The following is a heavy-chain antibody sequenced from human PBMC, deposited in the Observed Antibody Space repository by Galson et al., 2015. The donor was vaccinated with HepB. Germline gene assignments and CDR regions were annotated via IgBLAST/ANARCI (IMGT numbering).Heavy chain of an antibody. D-gene: IGHD7-27*01. CDR1: GFSVTSNY. Sequence: SLRLSCAASGFSVTSNYMNWVRQAPGKGLEWVSVIYGGPKTYHADPVKGRFIISRDDSKNTLYLQMNSLRADDSAVYYCAQLGTGYWGQGTLVTVSS. J-gene: IGHJ4*02. CDR2: IYGGPKT. CDR3: AQLGTGY. V-gene: IGHV3-53*01.